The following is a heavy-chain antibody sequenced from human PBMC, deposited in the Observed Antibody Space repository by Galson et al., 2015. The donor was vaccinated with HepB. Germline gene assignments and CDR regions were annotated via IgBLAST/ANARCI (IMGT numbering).Heavy chain of an antibody. CDR1: GFTFSSYE. CDR3: ARPPGIAVAGTYWYFDL. D-gene: IGHD6-19*01. J-gene: IGHJ2*01. CDR2: ISSSGSTI. V-gene: IGHV3-48*03. Sequence: SLRLSCAASGFTFSSYEMNWVRQAPGKGLEWVSYISSSGSTIYYADSVKGRFTISRDNAKNSLYLQMNSLRAEDTAVYYCARPPGIAVAGTYWYFDLWGRGTLVTVSS.